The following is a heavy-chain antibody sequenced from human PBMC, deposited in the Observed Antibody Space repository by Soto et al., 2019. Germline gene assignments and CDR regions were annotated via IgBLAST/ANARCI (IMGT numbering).Heavy chain of an antibody. D-gene: IGHD3-3*01. CDR3: ARVPSESKEYDFWSAYYKHQRPGPRQPRHYFDY. V-gene: IGHV4-59*01. Sequence: SETLSLTCTVSGDSISNYYWSWIRQPPGKGLEWIGYIYYSGSNNYNPSLMSRVTISLDTSKNQFSLKLRSVTAADTAVYYCARVPSESKEYDFWSAYYKHQRPGPRQPRHYFDYWGQGTLVTVSS. CDR1: GDSISNYY. J-gene: IGHJ4*02. CDR2: IYYSGSN.